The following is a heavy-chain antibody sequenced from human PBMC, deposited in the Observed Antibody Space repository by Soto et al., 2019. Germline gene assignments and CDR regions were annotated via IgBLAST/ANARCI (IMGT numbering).Heavy chain of an antibody. CDR1: GGSISSYY. CDR3: ARARYDSTPKPLPLDAFDI. D-gene: IGHD3-22*01. Sequence: SETLSLTCTVSGGSISSYYWSWIRQPPGRGLGRMGYIYYSGSTTYNPSLKRRVTISVDTSKNQFSLKLSSVTTADTAVYYCARARYDSTPKPLPLDAFDIWGQGTMGTVSS. CDR2: IYYSGST. V-gene: IGHV4-59*01. J-gene: IGHJ3*02.